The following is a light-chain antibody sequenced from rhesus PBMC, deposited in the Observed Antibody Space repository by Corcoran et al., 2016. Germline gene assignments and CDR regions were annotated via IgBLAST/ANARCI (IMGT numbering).Light chain of an antibody. CDR3: QQSSNLWT. CDR1: QSVGSY. CDR2: GAS. Sequence: ETVVMQSPATLSLSPGERATLSCRASQSVGSYLAWYQQTPGQAPRLLINGASSRATVLPDRFSGSGSGTEVTLTISSLEPEDVGGYHCQQSSNLWTFGQGTKVEIK. J-gene: IGKJ1*01. V-gene: IGKV3-24*04.